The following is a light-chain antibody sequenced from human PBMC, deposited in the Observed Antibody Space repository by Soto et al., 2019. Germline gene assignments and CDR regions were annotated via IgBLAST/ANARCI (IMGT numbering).Light chain of an antibody. CDR2: DVS. J-gene: IGLJ2*01. CDR3: NSFTTSSTLV. CDR1: SIDVGAYNY. Sequence: QSVLTHPASVSGSPGQSITISCTGTSIDVGAYNYVSWYQHHPGKAPKLMIYDVSNRPSGVSNRFSGAKSGNTASLTISGLQAEDEADYYCNSFTTSSTLVFGGGTKLTVL. V-gene: IGLV2-14*03.